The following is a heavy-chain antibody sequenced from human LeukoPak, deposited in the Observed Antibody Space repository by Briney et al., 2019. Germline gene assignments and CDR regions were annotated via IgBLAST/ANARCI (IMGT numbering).Heavy chain of an antibody. CDR1: GYSFTNYW. V-gene: IGHV5-51*01. CDR3: ATRWAVAGKYYFDS. CDR2: IYPGDSDT. Sequence: PGESLKISCKSSGYSFTNYWIGWVRQMPGKGLEWMGIIYPGDSDTRYSPSFQGQVTMSADKSISTAYLQWSSLRASDTAMYYCATRWAVAGKYYFDSWGQGTLVTVSS. D-gene: IGHD6-19*01. J-gene: IGHJ4*02.